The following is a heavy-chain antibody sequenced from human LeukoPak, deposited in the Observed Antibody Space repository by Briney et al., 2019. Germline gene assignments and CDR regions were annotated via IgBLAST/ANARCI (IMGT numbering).Heavy chain of an antibody. Sequence: SSVKVSCKASGGTFSSYAISWVRQAPGQGLEWMGRIIPIFGTANYAQKFQGRDTITTDESTSTAYMELSSLRSEDTAVYYCARASVNILTGYYTDYWGQGTLVTVSS. CDR3: ARASVNILTGYYTDY. CDR1: GGTFSSYA. CDR2: IIPIFGTA. V-gene: IGHV1-69*05. J-gene: IGHJ4*02. D-gene: IGHD3-9*01.